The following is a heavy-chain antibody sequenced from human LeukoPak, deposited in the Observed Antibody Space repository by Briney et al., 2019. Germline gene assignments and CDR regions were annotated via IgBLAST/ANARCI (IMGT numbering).Heavy chain of an antibody. CDR1: GYTFTSYY. CDR3: AIGGSYLGIDY. Sequence: ASVKVSCKASGYTFTSYYMHRVRQAPGQGLEWMGIINPSGGSTSYAQKFQGRVTMTRDMSTSTVYMELSSLRSEDTAVYYCAIGGSYLGIDYWGQGTLVTVSS. D-gene: IGHD1-26*01. J-gene: IGHJ4*02. CDR2: INPSGGST. V-gene: IGHV1-46*01.